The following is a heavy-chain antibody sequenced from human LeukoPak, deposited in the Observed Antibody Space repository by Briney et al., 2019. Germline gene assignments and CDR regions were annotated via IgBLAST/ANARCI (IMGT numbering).Heavy chain of an antibody. J-gene: IGHJ4*02. CDR1: SGSIRSKTYY. D-gene: IGHD1-7*01. Sequence: SETLSLTCTVSSGSIRSKTYYWDWIRPPPGKGLEWIGSISYSGSTYYNPSLKSRVTISGDTSENQFSLKLSSVTAADTAVYYCARRYDWNYVYFDYWGQGTLVTVSS. CDR3: ARRYDWNYVYFDY. V-gene: IGHV4-39*01. CDR2: ISYSGST.